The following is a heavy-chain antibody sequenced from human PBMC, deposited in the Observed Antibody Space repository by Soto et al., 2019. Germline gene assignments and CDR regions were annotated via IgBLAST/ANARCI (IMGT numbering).Heavy chain of an antibody. J-gene: IGHJ6*02. Sequence: GASLKVSFQASGYTLNHYRMSWLRQATGKGLEGMVGISAYNDNTSYAQKLQGIVTRTTDTSTSTAYMELSSLRADDTAVYYCAISTVRNAAVNRYYYYYGLDVWGQGTTVTVSS. CDR3: AISTVRNAAVNRYYYYYGLDV. CDR1: GYTLNHYR. CDR2: ISAYNDNT. V-gene: IGHV1-18*01. D-gene: IGHD6-25*01.